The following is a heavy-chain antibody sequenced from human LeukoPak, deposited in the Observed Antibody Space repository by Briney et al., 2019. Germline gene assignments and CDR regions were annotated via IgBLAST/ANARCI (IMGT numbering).Heavy chain of an antibody. CDR2: IYHSGST. J-gene: IGHJ4*02. CDR1: GYSISSGYY. D-gene: IGHD2-21*01. CDR3: ARDYFPYCGGDCYPLSS. V-gene: IGHV4-38-2*02. Sequence: PSETLSLTCTVSGYSISSGYYWGWIRQPPGKGLEWIGSIYHSGSTYYNPSLKSRVTISVDTSKNQFSLKLSSVTAADTAVYYCARDYFPYCGGDCYPLSSWGQGTLVTISS.